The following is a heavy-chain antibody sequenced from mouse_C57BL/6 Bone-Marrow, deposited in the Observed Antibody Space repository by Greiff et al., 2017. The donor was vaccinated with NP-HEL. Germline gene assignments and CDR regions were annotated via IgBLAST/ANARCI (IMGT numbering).Heavy chain of an antibody. D-gene: IGHD2-5*01. CDR3: ARGNYSNYLYYFDY. CDR1: GYTFTSYW. V-gene: IGHV1-61*01. J-gene: IGHJ2*01. Sequence: VQLKQPGAELVRPGSSVKLSCKASGYTFTSYWMDWVKQRPGQGLEWIGNIYPSDSETHYNQKFKDKATLTVDKSSSTVYMQLSSLTSEDSAVYYCARGNYSNYLYYFDYWGQGTTLTVSS. CDR2: IYPSDSET.